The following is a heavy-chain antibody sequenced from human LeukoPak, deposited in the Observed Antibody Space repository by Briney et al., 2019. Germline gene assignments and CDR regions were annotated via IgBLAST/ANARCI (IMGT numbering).Heavy chain of an antibody. Sequence: GASVKVSCKVSGYTLTELSMHWVRQAPGKGLEWMGGFDPEDGETIYAQKFQGRVTMTEDTSTDTAYMELSSLRSEDTAVYYCATWPPGWELLHHYYYMDVWGKGTTVTVSS. V-gene: IGHV1-24*01. CDR3: ATWPPGWELLHHYYYMDV. CDR2: FDPEDGET. CDR1: GYTLTELS. D-gene: IGHD1-26*01. J-gene: IGHJ6*03.